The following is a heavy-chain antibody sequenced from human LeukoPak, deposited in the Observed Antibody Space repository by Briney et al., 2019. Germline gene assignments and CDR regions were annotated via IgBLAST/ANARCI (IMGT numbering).Heavy chain of an antibody. D-gene: IGHD2-15*01. CDR2: IKQDGSEK. J-gene: IGHJ6*02. V-gene: IGHV3-7*01. CDR1: GFTFSSYW. Sequence: GGSLRLSCAASGFTFSSYWMSWVRQAPGKGLEWVANIKQDGSEKYYVDSVKGRFTISRDNAKNSLYLQMNSLRAEDTAVYYCARGSGSWAARVWDYYGMDVWGQGTTVTVSS. CDR3: ARGSGSWAARVWDYYGMDV.